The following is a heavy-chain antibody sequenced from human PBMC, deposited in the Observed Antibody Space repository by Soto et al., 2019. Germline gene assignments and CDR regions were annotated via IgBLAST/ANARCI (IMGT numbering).Heavy chain of an antibody. CDR1: GFTFSSYG. V-gene: IGHV3-33*01. J-gene: IGHJ4*02. D-gene: IGHD2-15*01. Sequence: QVQLVESGGGVVQPGRSLRLSCAASGFTFSSYGMHWVRQAPGEGLEWVAVIWYDGSNKYYADSVKGRFTISRDNSKNTLYLQMNSLRAEDTAVYYCAREGCSGGSCYPIGEWGQGTLVTVSS. CDR2: IWYDGSNK. CDR3: AREGCSGGSCYPIGE.